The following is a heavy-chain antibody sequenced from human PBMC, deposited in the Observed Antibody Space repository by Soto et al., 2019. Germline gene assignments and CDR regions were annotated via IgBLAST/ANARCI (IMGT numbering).Heavy chain of an antibody. V-gene: IGHV3-30*18. CDR3: AKDLFSEIPFSGY. CDR2: ISYDGSNK. J-gene: IGHJ4*02. CDR1: GFTFSSYG. Sequence: GGSLRLSCAASGFTFSSYGMHWVRQAPGKGLEWVAVISYDGSNKYYADSVKGRFTISRDNSKNTLYLQMNSLRAEDTAMYYCAKDLFSEIPFSGYWGQGTLVTVSS.